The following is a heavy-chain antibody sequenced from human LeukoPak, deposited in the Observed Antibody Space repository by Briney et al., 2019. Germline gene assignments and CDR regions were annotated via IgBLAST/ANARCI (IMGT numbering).Heavy chain of an antibody. CDR2: FDPEDGET. CDR1: GYTLTELS. CDR3: ARHRSGSYSYNWFDP. V-gene: IGHV1-24*01. Sequence: ASVKVPCKVSGYTLTELSMHWVRQAPGKGLEWMGGFDPEDGETIYALRFQGRVTITADKSTSTAYMELSSLRSEDTAVYYCARHRSGSYSYNWFDPWGQGTLVTVSS. D-gene: IGHD1-26*01. J-gene: IGHJ5*02.